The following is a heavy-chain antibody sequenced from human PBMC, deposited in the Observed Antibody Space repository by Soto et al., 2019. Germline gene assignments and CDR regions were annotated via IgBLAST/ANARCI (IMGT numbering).Heavy chain of an antibody. CDR3: ARCLSLNYGMDV. CDR1: GGTFSSYA. CDR2: IIPIFGTA. J-gene: IGHJ6*02. Sequence: SVKVSCKASGGTFSSYAISWVRQAPGQGLEWMGGIIPIFGTANYAQKFQGRVTITADESTSTAYMELSSLRSEDTAVYYCARCLSLNYGMDVWGQGTTVTVSS. V-gene: IGHV1-69*13.